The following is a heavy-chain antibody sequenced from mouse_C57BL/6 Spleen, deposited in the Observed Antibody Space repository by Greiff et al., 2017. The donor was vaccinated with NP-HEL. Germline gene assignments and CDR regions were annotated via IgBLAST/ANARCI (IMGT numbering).Heavy chain of an antibody. D-gene: IGHD2-3*01. CDR3: ARPFDGLRSWFAY. CDR2: IYPGDGDT. J-gene: IGHJ3*01. V-gene: IGHV1-80*01. CDR1: GYAFSSYW. Sequence: QVQLKESGAELVKPGASVKISCKASGYAFSSYWMNWVKQRPGKGLEWIGQIYPGDGDTNYNGKFKGTATLTADKSSRTAYMQLSSLTSEDSAVYFCARPFDGLRSWFAYWGKGTLATVSA.